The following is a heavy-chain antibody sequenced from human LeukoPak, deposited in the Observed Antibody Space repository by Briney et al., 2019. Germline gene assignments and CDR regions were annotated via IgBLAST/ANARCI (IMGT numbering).Heavy chain of an antibody. V-gene: IGHV3-23*01. D-gene: IGHD3-22*01. Sequence: PGGSLRLSCAASGFTFSSYAMSWVRQAPGKGLEWVSVISGSGGSTYYADSVKGRFTISRDNSKNTLYLQMNSLRAEDTAVYYCAKSIPSYYYDSSGANFDYWGQGTLVTVSS. CDR1: GFTFSSYA. J-gene: IGHJ4*02. CDR2: ISGSGGST. CDR3: AKSIPSYYYDSSGANFDY.